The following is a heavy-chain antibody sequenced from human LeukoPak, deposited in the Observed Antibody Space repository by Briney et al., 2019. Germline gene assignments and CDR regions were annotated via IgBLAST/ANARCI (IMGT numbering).Heavy chain of an antibody. CDR2: ISAYNGNT. V-gene: IGHV1-18*01. D-gene: IGHD6-19*01. CDR3: ARDLRYSSGRRLGDY. Sequence: ASVKVSCKASGGTFSSYAISWVRQAPGQGLEWMGWISAYNGNTNYAQKLQGRVTMTTDTSTSTAYMELRSLRSDDTAVYYCARDLRYSSGRRLGDYWGQGTLVTVSS. CDR1: GGTFSSYA. J-gene: IGHJ4*02.